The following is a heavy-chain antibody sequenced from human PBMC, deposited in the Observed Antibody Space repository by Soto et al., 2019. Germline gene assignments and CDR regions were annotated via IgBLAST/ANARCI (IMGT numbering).Heavy chain of an antibody. D-gene: IGHD3-10*01. J-gene: IGHJ5*02. CDR3: ARGVGSGSYYNQYNWFDP. CDR1: GYTFTNYG. CDR2: INVYNGNT. Sequence: ASVKVSCKASGYTFTNYGISWVRPAHGQGLEWMGWINVYNGNTKYAQKVQGRVTMTTDTSTSTAYMELRSLRSDDTAVYYCARGVGSGSYYNQYNWFDPWGQGTLVTVSS. V-gene: IGHV1-18*01.